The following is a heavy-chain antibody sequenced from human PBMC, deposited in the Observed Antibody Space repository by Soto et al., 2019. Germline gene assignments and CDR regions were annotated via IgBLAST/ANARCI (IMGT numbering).Heavy chain of an antibody. CDR2: IIPILGIA. CDR3: ARESSFWFDP. V-gene: IGHV1-69*04. J-gene: IGHJ5*02. CDR1: GGTFSSYT. Sequence: SVKVSCKASGGTFSSYTISWMRQAPGQGLEWMGRIIPILGIANYAQKFQGRATITADKSTSTAYMELSSLRSEDTAVYYCARESSFWFDPWGQGTLVTVSS.